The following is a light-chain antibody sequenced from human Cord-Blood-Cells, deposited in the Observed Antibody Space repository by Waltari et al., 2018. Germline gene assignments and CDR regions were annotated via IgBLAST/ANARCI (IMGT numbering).Light chain of an antibody. CDR1: SSAVGSYNL. CDR3: CSYAGSRV. V-gene: IGLV2-23*01. Sequence: QSALTQPASVSGSPGQSITISCTGTSSAVGSYNLVSWYQQHPGKAPKLMIYEGSKRPSGVSNRFSGSKSGNTASLTISGLQAEDEADYYCCSYAGSRVFGGGTKRTVL. J-gene: IGLJ3*02. CDR2: EGS.